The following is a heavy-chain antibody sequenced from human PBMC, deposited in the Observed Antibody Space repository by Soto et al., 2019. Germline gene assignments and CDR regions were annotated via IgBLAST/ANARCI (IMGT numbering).Heavy chain of an antibody. D-gene: IGHD2-15*01. V-gene: IGHV3-23*01. CDR1: GFTFSSYA. CDR3: AKPYCSGGSCYSLGWYFDY. J-gene: IGHJ4*02. Sequence: EVQLLESGGGLVQPGGSLRLSCAASGFTFSSYAMSWVRQAPGKGLEWVSAISGSGGSTYYADSVKGRFTISRDNSKNTLYLQMNSLRAEDTAVYYCAKPYCSGGSCYSLGWYFDYWGQGTLVTVSS. CDR2: ISGSGGST.